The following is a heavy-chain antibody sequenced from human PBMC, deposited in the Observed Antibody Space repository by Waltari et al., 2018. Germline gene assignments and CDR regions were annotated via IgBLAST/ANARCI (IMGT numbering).Heavy chain of an antibody. D-gene: IGHD1-1*01. CDR1: GYSISSGYY. CDR2: IYHSGST. V-gene: IGHV4-38-2*01. J-gene: IGHJ3*02. CDR3: ARPWGDENWNDGADDAFDI. Sequence: QVQLQESGPGLVKPSETLSLTCAVSGYSISSGYYWGWIRQPPGKGLEWIGSIYHSGSTYYNPSLKSRVTISVDTSKNQFSLKLSSVTAADTAVYYCARPWGDENWNDGADDAFDIWGQGTMVTVSS.